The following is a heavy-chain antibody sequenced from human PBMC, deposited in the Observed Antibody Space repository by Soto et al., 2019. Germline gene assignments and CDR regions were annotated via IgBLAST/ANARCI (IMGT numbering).Heavy chain of an antibody. V-gene: IGHV1-8*01. D-gene: IGHD2-21*02. CDR2: MNPNSGNT. J-gene: IGHJ6*02. CDR1: GYTFTSYD. CDR3: AREWGVVTAIGSYYGMDV. Sequence: QVQLVQSGAEVKKPGASVKVSCKASGYTFTSYDINWVRQATGQGLEWMGWMNPNSGNTGYAQKFQGRVTMTRNTSISTAYMELSSLRSEDTAVYYCAREWGVVTAIGSYYGMDVWGQGTTVTVSS.